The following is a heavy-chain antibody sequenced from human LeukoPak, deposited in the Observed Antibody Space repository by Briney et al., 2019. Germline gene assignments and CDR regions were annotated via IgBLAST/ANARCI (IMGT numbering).Heavy chain of an antibody. CDR2: TYYRSKWYN. CDR1: GDTVSNKNAA. D-gene: IGHD1-26*01. V-gene: IGHV6-1*01. J-gene: IGHJ4*02. Sequence: LSQTLSLTCAISGDTVSNKNAAWSWIRQSPSRGLEWLGRTYYRSKWYNDYAVSVKGRIDINPDTSKNQFSLRLNPVTPEDTAVYFCAREGVGATMANWGQGTLVTVSS. CDR3: AREGVGATMAN.